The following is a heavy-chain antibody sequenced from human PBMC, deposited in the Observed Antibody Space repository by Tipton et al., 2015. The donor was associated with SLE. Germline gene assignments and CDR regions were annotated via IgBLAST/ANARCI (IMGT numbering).Heavy chain of an antibody. J-gene: IGHJ3*02. V-gene: IGHV4-59*08. Sequence: TLSLTCTVSGGSISSHYWSWIRQPPGKGLEWIGYIYYSGSTNYNPSLKSRVTISVDTSKNQFSLRLSSVTAADTAVYYCARSDHLEEIWGQGTMVTVSS. CDR1: GGSISSHY. D-gene: IGHD1-1*01. CDR2: IYYSGST. CDR3: ARSDHLEEI.